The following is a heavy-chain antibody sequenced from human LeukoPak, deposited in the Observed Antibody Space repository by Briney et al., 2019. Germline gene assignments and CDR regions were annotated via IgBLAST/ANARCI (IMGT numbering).Heavy chain of an antibody. V-gene: IGHV3-48*03. Sequence: GGSLRLSCAASGFTFSSYEMNWVRQAPGKGLEWVSYISSSGSTIYYADSVKGRFTISRDNAKNSLYLQMNSLRAEDTAVYYCARDLGWHCSSTSCYRCSGGSCHDSRNDYWGQGTLVTVSS. J-gene: IGHJ4*02. CDR2: ISSSGSTI. CDR3: ARDLGWHCSSTSCYRCSGGSCHDSRNDY. D-gene: IGHD2-2*01. CDR1: GFTFSSYE.